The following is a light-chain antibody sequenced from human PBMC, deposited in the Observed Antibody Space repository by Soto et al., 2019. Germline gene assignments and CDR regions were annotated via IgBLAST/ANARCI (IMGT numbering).Light chain of an antibody. J-gene: IGLJ1*01. CDR3: SSYISSGTLRV. V-gene: IGLV2-14*01. CDR2: DVS. CDR1: SSDVGGYNY. Sequence: QSALTQPASVSGSPGQSITISCTGTSSDVGGYNYVSWYQQHPGKAPKLMIYDVSNRPSGVSNRFSGSKSGNTASLTLSGLQAEDEADYYCSSYISSGTLRVFGTGTKVTVL.